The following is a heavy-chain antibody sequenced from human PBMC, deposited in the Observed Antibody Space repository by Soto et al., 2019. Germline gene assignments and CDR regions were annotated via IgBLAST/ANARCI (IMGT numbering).Heavy chain of an antibody. Sequence: EVQLVQSGAEVIKPGESLKISCKGSGYSFTSHWIGWVRQMPGRGLELMGIMYPGDSDTRYSPSFRGQVTISADKSISTAYLQWGSLQASDTAMYYCARGKRPPTYDFDYWGQGTLVTGSS. CDR3: ARGKRPPTYDFDY. CDR2: MYPGDSDT. CDR1: GYSFTSHW. V-gene: IGHV5-51*01. D-gene: IGHD3-16*01. J-gene: IGHJ4*02.